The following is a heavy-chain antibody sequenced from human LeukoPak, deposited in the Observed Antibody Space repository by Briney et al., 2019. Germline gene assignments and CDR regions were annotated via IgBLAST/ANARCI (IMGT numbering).Heavy chain of an antibody. CDR1: GGTFSSFA. D-gene: IGHD1-26*01. CDR2: FIPIFGTA. CDR3: ARDRGSYSAQSFDY. V-gene: IGHV1-69*13. J-gene: IGHJ4*02. Sequence: SVTVSCKASGGTFSSFAISWVRQAPGQGLEWMGGFIPIFGTANYAQKFQGRVTITADESTSTAYMELSSLRSEDTAVYYCARDRGSYSAQSFDYWGQGTLVTVSS.